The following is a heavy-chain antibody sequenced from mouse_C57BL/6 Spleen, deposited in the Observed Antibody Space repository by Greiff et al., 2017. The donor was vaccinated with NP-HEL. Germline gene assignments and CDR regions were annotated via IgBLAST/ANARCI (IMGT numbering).Heavy chain of an antibody. D-gene: IGHD2-3*01. J-gene: IGHJ2*01. V-gene: IGHV1-76*01. CDR3: SRWVDGYYHFDY. CDR1: GYTFTDYY. Sequence: VKLQESGAELVRPGASVKLSCKASGYTFTDYYINWVKQRPGQGLEWIARIYTGSGNTYYNEKFKGKATLTAEKSSSTAYMQLSSLTSEDSAVYFRSRWVDGYYHFDYWGQGTTLTVSS. CDR2: IYTGSGNT.